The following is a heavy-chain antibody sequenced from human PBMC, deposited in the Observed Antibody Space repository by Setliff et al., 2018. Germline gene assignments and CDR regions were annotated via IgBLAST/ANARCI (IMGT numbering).Heavy chain of an antibody. D-gene: IGHD6-19*01. CDR1: VYSISRDCH. J-gene: IGHJ4*02. CDR3: ARHRAVAGAYYFDF. Sequence: PSETLSLTCAVSVYSISRDCHWGWIRQPPGKGLEWIGSIYYSGNTYYNASLKGRVTTSGDTSKNQFSLKLTAVTAADTAIYYCARHRAVAGAYYFDFWGQGTPVTVSS. CDR2: IYYSGNT. V-gene: IGHV4-38-2*01.